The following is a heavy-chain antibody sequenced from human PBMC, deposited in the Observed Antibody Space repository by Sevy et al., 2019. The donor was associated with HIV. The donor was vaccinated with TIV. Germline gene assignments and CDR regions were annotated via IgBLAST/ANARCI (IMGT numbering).Heavy chain of an antibody. J-gene: IGHJ5*02. D-gene: IGHD2-15*01. CDR3: ATVGLRYYSGASSYQGDWFDP. V-gene: IGHV1-24*01. CDR1: GYTLTKLS. CDR2: FDPQDGET. Sequence: ASVKVSCKVSGYTLTKLSIHWVRQAPGKGLEWLGDFDPQDGETIYAERFQGRLTMTMDTSTDTAYMELSSLTSEDTAVYYCATVGLRYYSGASSYQGDWFDPGGQGTLVTVSS.